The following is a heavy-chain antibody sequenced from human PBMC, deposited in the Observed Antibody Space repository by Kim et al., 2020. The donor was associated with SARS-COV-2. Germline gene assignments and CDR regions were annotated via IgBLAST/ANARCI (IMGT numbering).Heavy chain of an antibody. Sequence: GGSLRLSCTASGFTFADSAVSWVRQAPEKGLEWVGFIRGEAYGGTTQYAAAVKGRFTISRDDSKSIAYLEMGSLKTEDTAMYYCTRDPKGYSGYEFDYWGRGTLVTVSP. CDR3: TRDPKGYSGYEFDY. CDR1: GFTFADSA. J-gene: IGHJ4*02. CDR2: IRGEAYGGTT. D-gene: IGHD5-12*01. V-gene: IGHV3-49*04.